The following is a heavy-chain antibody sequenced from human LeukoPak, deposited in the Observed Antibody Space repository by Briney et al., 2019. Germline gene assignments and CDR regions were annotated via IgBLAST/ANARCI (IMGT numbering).Heavy chain of an antibody. J-gene: IGHJ4*02. V-gene: IGHV4-39*01. D-gene: IGHD5-24*01. CDR3: ARVERATAY. CDR2: IYYSGST. CDR1: GGSISSSSYY. Sequence: PSETLSLTCTVSGGSISSSSYYWGWIRQPPGKGLEWIGSIYYSGSTYYNPSLKSRVTISVDTSKNQFSLKLSSVTAADTAVYYCARVERATAYWGQGTLVTVSS.